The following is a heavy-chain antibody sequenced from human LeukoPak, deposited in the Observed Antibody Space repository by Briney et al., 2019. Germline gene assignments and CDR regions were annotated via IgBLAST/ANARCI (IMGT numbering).Heavy chain of an antibody. J-gene: IGHJ4*02. CDR2: IYYSGST. Sequence: PSETLSLTCTVSGGSISSSSYYWGWIRQPPWKGLEWIGSIYYSGSTYYNPSLKSRVTISVDTSKNQFSLKLSSVAAADTAVYYCLRGYFYFDYWGQGTLVTVSS. CDR3: LRGYFYFDY. D-gene: IGHD2/OR15-2a*01. CDR1: GGSISSSSYY. V-gene: IGHV4-39*01.